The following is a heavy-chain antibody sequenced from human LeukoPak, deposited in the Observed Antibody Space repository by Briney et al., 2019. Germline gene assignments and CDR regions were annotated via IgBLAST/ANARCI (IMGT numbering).Heavy chain of an antibody. CDR3: ARETYYDYVWGSYPPTWFDP. CDR1: GFTFSSYS. D-gene: IGHD3-16*02. CDR2: ISSSSSTI. V-gene: IGHV3-48*04. Sequence: GSLRLSCAASGFTFSSYSMNWVRQAPGKGLEWVSYISSSSSTIYYADSVKGRFTISRDNAKNSLYLQMNSLRAEDTAVYYCARETYYDYVWGSYPPTWFDPWGQGTLVTVSS. J-gene: IGHJ5*02.